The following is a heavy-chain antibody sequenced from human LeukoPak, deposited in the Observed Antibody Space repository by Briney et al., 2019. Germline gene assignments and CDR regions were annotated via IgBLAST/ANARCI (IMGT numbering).Heavy chain of an antibody. CDR2: IYTSGST. Sequence: PSETLSLTCGVSGYSISSGYYWGWIRQPAGKGLEWIGRIYTSGSTNYNPSPKSRVTISVDTSKNQFSLKLSSVTAADTAVYYCARASAGQLGTYYYYYYMDVWGKGTTVTVSS. D-gene: IGHD6-13*01. CDR1: GYSISSGYY. J-gene: IGHJ6*03. V-gene: IGHV4-61*02. CDR3: ARASAGQLGTYYYYYYMDV.